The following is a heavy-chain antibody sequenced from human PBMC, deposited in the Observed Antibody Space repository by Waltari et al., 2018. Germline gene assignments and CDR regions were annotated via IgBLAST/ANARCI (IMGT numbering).Heavy chain of an antibody. Sequence: QVQLQESGPGLVKPSETLSLTCAVSGYSISSGYYWGWIRQPTGKGLEWIGSIYHSGSTYYNPSLKSRVTISVDTSKNQFSLKLSSVTAADTAVYYCARSSLIAAAGTNWFDPWGQGTLVTVSS. CDR2: IYHSGST. CDR3: ARSSLIAAAGTNWFDP. D-gene: IGHD6-13*01. V-gene: IGHV4-38-2*01. CDR1: GYSISSGYY. J-gene: IGHJ5*02.